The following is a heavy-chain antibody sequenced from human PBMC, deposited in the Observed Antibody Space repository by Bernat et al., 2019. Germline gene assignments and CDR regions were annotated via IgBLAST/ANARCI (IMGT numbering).Heavy chain of an antibody. J-gene: IGHJ4*02. CDR1: GFAFGFFG. CDR3: ARDADTSGHYSHFDS. CDR2: IHFDGNNK. Sequence: QVQLVESGGGVVQSGGSLRLSCTASGFAFGFFGMHWVRQTPGRGLEWVAVIHFDGNNKYYGDSAKGRFTISRDTSKHTLSLQMSNLRPEDTGVYYCARDADTSGHYSHFDSWGQGTLVTVSS. V-gene: IGHV3-33*01. D-gene: IGHD3-22*01.